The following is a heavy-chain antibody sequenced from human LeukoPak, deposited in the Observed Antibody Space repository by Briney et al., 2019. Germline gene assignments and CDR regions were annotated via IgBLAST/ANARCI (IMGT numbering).Heavy chain of an antibody. CDR3: GRARKDNWVDY. D-gene: IGHD5-24*01. J-gene: IGHJ4*02. CDR2: IYSDGST. Sequence: GGSLRLSCAASGFTVSSNYMSWVRQAPGKGLEWVSIIYSDGSTYYADSVKGRFTISRDNAKNTLYLQINSLSAEDTAVYYCGRARKDNWVDYWGQGTLVTVSS. V-gene: IGHV3-66*01. CDR1: GFTVSSNY.